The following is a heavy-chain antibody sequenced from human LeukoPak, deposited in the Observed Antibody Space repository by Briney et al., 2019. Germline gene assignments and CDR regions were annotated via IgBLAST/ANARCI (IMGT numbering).Heavy chain of an antibody. V-gene: IGHV3-7*01. CDR2: IKQDGSEK. CDR3: ASLGWRVRGVLDY. CDR1: GFIFNNYW. Sequence: GGSLRLSCAASGFIFNNYWISWVRQAPGEGLEWVANIKQDGSEKYYVDSVKGRFTISRDNAKNSLYLEMNSLRAEDTAVYYCASLGWRVRGVLDYWGQGTLVTVSS. D-gene: IGHD3-10*01. J-gene: IGHJ4*02.